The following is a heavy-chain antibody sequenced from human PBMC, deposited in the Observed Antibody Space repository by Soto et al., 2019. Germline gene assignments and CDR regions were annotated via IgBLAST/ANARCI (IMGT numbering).Heavy chain of an antibody. Sequence: PGGSLRLSCAASGFTFSSYAMSWVRQAPGKGLEWVSAISGSGGSTYYADSVKGRFTISRDNSKNTLYLQMNSLRAEDTAVYYCARALHGGNYYFDYWGQGTLVTVSS. V-gene: IGHV3-23*01. CDR2: ISGSGGST. J-gene: IGHJ4*02. CDR3: ARALHGGNYYFDY. D-gene: IGHD4-17*01. CDR1: GFTFSSYA.